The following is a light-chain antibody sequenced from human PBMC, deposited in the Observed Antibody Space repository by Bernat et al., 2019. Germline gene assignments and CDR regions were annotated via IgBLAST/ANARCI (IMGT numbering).Light chain of an antibody. Sequence: QSALTQPPSVSGSPGQSATISCTGASSDVGSYNGVSWYQQPPGTAPKLMIYEVSNRPSGVPDRFSGSKSGNTASLTISGLQAEDEADYYCSSYTSSSTYVFGTGTKVTVL. CDR1: SSDVGSYNG. CDR3: SSYTSSSTYV. V-gene: IGLV2-18*02. J-gene: IGLJ1*01. CDR2: EVS.